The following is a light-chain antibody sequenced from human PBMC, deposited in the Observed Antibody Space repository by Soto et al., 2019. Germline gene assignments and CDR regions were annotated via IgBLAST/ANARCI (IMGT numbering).Light chain of an antibody. CDR1: QSVSSH. Sequence: DIVLTQSPATLFLSPGERASLSCMASQSVSSHLAWYQQKPGQAPRLLIYGASTRATGIPARFSGSGSGTEFTLIISSLQSEDSAVYYCQQYNSWLWTFGQGTKV. CDR2: GAS. CDR3: QQYNSWLWT. J-gene: IGKJ1*01. V-gene: IGKV3-15*01.